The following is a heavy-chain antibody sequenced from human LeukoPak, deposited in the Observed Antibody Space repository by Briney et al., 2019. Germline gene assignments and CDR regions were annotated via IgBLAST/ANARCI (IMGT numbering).Heavy chain of an antibody. CDR1: GFTFSSYS. CDR2: ISSSSSYI. J-gene: IGHJ3*02. V-gene: IGHV3-21*01. D-gene: IGHD6-13*01. CDR3: ARLAGTSGDAFDI. Sequence: PGGSLRLSCAVSGFTFSSYSMNWVRQAPGKGLEWVSSISSSSSYIYYADSVKGRFTISRDNAKNSLYLQMNSLRAEDTAVYYCARLAGTSGDAFDIWGQGTMVTVSS.